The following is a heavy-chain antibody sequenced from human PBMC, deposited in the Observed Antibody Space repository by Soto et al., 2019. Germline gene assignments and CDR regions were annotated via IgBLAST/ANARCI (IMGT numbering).Heavy chain of an antibody. J-gene: IGHJ6*02. D-gene: IGHD2-2*01. CDR1: GYSFAGYW. CDR3: ASRIVQGYYYYGMDV. Sequence: PGESLKISCKGSGYSFAGYWITWVRQMPGKGLEWMGRIDPSDSQTYYSPSFRGHVTISAAKSITTVFLQWSSLRASDTAMYYCASRIVQGYYYYGMDVWGQGTTVTVSS. V-gene: IGHV5-10-1*01. CDR2: IDPSDSQT.